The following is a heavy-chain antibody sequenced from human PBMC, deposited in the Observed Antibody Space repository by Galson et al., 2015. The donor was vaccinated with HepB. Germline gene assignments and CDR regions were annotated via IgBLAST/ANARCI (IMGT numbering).Heavy chain of an antibody. D-gene: IGHD6-13*01. CDR1: GFTFSSYA. Sequence: SPRLSCAASGFTFSSYAMHWVRQAPGKGLEWVAVISYDGSNKYYADSVKGRFTISRDNSKNTLYLQMNSLRAEDTAVYYCARVSGIYSSSWCYFDYWGQGTLVTVSS. CDR3: ARVSGIYSSSWCYFDY. J-gene: IGHJ4*02. V-gene: IGHV3-30-3*01. CDR2: ISYDGSNK.